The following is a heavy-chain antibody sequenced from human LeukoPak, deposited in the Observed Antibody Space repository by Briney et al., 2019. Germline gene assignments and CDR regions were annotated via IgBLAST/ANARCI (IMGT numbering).Heavy chain of an antibody. V-gene: IGHV3-48*04. CDR2: ISSSSSTI. CDR1: GFTFSNSG. J-gene: IGHJ4*02. CDR3: ARGANFDY. Sequence: GGSLRLSCAASGFTFSNSGMNWVRQAPGKGLEWISYISSSSSTIYYADSVKGRFTISRDNAKNSLYLQMNSLRAEDTAVYYCARGANFDYWGQGTLVTVSS.